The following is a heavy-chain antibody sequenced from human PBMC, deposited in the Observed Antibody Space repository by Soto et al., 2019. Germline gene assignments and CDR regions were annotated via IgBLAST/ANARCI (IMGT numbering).Heavy chain of an antibody. CDR3: AKDKYTDSVRKVWFFDY. V-gene: IGHV3-23*01. CDR1: GFTFSKYA. J-gene: IGHJ2*01. CDR2: ISANGGIT. Sequence: EVQLLESGGGLVKPGGSLRLSCAASGFTFSKYAMSWVRLAPGKGLEWVSSISANGGITDYADSVKGRFTISRDNFQNILSLQMVSLRGDDTALYFGAKDKYTDSVRKVWFFDYWGRGTLVTVSS. D-gene: IGHD2-15*01.